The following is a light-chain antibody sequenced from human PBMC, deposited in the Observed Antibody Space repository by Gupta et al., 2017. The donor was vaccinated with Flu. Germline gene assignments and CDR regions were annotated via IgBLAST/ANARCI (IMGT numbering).Light chain of an antibody. V-gene: IGLV1-40*01. CDR3: HSFDDGLDGWV. CDR2: GEI. J-gene: IGLJ3*02. CDR1: ISNIGANYD. Sequence: QSLLPQPSSASGPPGQRAPISCTGSISNIGANYDVHWYQQVPGRAPKLLLTGEIYRPSGVPDRFSGSRSGTSASLAITGLQSEDEADYYCHSFDDGLDGWVFGGGTKLTVL.